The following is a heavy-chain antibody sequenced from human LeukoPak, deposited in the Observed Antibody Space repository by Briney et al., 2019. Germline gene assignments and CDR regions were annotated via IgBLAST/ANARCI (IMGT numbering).Heavy chain of an antibody. CDR2: IYYSGST. D-gene: IGHD2-2*01. J-gene: IGHJ4*02. CDR1: GGSISSYY. V-gene: IGHV4-59*08. CDR3: ARLTDQGDVVAD. Sequence: SETLSLTCTVSGGSISSYYWSWIRQPPGKGLEWIGYIYYSGSTNYNPSLKSRVTISVDTSKNQFSLKLSSVTAADTAVYYCARLTDQGDVVADWGQGTLVTVSS.